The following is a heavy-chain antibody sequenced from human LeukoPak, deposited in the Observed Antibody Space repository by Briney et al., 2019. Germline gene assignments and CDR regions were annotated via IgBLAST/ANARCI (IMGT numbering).Heavy chain of an antibody. CDR1: GYTFTSYY. J-gene: IGHJ3*02. CDR2: INPSGGST. CDR3: ARDPLGITGTTGAFDI. D-gene: IGHD1-20*01. Sequence: ASVEVSWKASGYTFTSYYMHWVRQAPGQGLEWMGIINPSGGSTSYAQKFQGRVTMTRDTSTSTVYMELSSLRSEDTAVYYCARDPLGITGTTGAFDIWGQGTMVTVSS. V-gene: IGHV1-46*01.